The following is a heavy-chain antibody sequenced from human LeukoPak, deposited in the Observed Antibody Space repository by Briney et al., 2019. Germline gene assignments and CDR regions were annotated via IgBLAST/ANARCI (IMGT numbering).Heavy chain of an antibody. CDR2: INSDGSVT. D-gene: IGHD2-21*02. CDR3: TRVCGSDWYSLGY. CDR1: GFTFSNYW. J-gene: IGHJ4*02. Sequence: GGSLRLSCTVSGFTFSNYWMHWVRQAPGKGLVWVSRINSDGSVTNYADSVKGRFTISGDNAKNTLYLQMNSLRAEDTAVYYCTRVCGSDWYSLGYWGQGTLVTVSS. V-gene: IGHV3-74*01.